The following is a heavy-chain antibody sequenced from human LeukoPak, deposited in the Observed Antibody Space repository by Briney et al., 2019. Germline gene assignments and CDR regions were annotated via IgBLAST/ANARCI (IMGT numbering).Heavy chain of an antibody. J-gene: IGHJ4*02. D-gene: IGHD3-3*01. CDR3: AIDYDFWSGYYPY. Sequence: PSETLSLTCTVSGGSISSYYWSWIRQSPGKGLEWSGYIYYSGSTNYNPSLKSRVTISVDTSKNQFSLKLSSVTAADTAVYYCAIDYDFWSGYYPYWGKGTLVTVSS. V-gene: IGHV4-59*01. CDR1: GGSISSYY. CDR2: IYYSGST.